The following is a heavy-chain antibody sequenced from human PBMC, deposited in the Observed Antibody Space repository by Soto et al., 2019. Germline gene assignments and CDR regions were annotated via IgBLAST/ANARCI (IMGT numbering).Heavy chain of an antibody. Sequence: QVQLVQSGAEVKKPGSSVKVSCKASGGTFSSYTISWVRQAPGQGLEWMGRIIPILGIANYAQKFQGRVTITADKSTSTAYMGLSSLRSEDTAVYYCARSTYYYDSSGYAVRYFDLWGRGTLVTVSS. CDR1: GGTFSSYT. V-gene: IGHV1-69*02. D-gene: IGHD3-22*01. J-gene: IGHJ2*01. CDR2: IIPILGIA. CDR3: ARSTYYYDSSGYAVRYFDL.